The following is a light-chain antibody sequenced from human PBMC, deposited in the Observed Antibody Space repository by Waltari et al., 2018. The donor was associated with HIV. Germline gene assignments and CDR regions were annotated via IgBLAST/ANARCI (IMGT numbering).Light chain of an antibody. CDR2: MND. CDR3: AVWDDSLGGAV. J-gene: IGLJ2*01. Sequence: QSVVTQPPSASGTPGQRVTISCSGSGSNIGTYSVNWYQHFPGTAPKLLNDMNDQRPSGVPGRLAGSQSGTSASLAISGAQYDDEADYYCAVWDDSLGGAVFGGGTKLTVL. V-gene: IGLV1-47*01. CDR1: GSNIGTYS.